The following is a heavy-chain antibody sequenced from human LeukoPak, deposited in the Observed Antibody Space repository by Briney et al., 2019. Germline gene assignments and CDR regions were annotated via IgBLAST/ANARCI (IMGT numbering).Heavy chain of an antibody. CDR3: AKDRGIL. Sequence: GGSLRLSCAASGFTFSSYAMRWVRHAPGEGLEWVSAISGSGGSTYYADSVTGRLTLSRGNPKHPLYLQMNRLRAEDSGVYYCAKDRGILWGQGTMVTVSS. CDR2: ISGSGGST. J-gene: IGHJ3*01. D-gene: IGHD3-10*01. V-gene: IGHV3-23*01. CDR1: GFTFSSYA.